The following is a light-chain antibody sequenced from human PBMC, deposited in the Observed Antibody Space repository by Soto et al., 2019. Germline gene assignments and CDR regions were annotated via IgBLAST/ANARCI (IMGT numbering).Light chain of an antibody. CDR2: ENN. CDR3: GTWDTSLGGGV. CDR1: SSNIETKY. J-gene: IGLJ2*01. Sequence: QSVLTQPTSVSAAPGQKVTISCSGSSSNIETKYVSWYQQHPGTAPKLLIYENNRRPSGIPDRFSGSKSGTSATLDITGLQTGDEADYYCGTWDTSLGGGVFGGGTKVTVL. V-gene: IGLV1-51*02.